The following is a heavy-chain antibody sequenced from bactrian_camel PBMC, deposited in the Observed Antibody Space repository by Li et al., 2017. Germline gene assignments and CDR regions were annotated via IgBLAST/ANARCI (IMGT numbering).Heavy chain of an antibody. CDR2: IDTRGSV. J-gene: IGHJ6*01. V-gene: IGHV3S53*01. D-gene: IGHD2*01. CDR1: GGTYSHYRPYC. CDR3: AARGNSWCATPPLSGTFGF. Sequence: QLVESGGGSVQAGGSLRLSCEASGGTYSHYRPYCMAWFRQPPGKSREGVAAIDTRGSVTIADSVKGRFTISQDTADSTVYLQMNSLRPEDTGVYYCAARGNSWCATPPLSGTFGFWGRGTQVTVS.